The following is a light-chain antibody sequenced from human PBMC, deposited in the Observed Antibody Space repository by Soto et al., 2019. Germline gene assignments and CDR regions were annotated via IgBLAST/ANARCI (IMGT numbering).Light chain of an antibody. Sequence: EIVMTQSQGTLSLSPGEGATLSCRASQSVSSNLAWYQQKPGQAPRLLIYAASTRATGIPARFTGSGSGTEFTLTISSLQSDDFGVYYCQPYSSWPLTFGGGTKVEIK. J-gene: IGKJ4*01. CDR3: QPYSSWPLT. CDR1: QSVSSN. V-gene: IGKV3-15*01. CDR2: AAS.